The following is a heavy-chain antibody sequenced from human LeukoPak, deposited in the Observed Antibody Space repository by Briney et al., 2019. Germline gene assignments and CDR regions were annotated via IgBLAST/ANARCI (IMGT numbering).Heavy chain of an antibody. J-gene: IGHJ5*02. CDR1: GFTFSNYP. Sequence: GGSLRLSCEASGFTFSNYPMSWVRQAPGRGLEWVSVISESGDVTHYADAMKGRFTISRDNAKNTLNLQMNSLRAEDTAVYYCARDYTGYFPWGQGTLVIVSS. V-gene: IGHV3-23*01. CDR2: ISESGDVT. CDR3: ARDYTGYFP. D-gene: IGHD3-9*01.